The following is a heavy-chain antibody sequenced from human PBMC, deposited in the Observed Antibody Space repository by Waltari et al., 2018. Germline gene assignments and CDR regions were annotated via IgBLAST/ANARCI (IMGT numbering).Heavy chain of an antibody. D-gene: IGHD3-10*01. V-gene: IGHV3-33*01. CDR3: TRDISGRTAFDI. J-gene: IGHJ3*02. CDR2: VWYDGSNQ. CDR1: GFAFRSYG. Sequence: QVQRVESGGGVVQPGKSLKLSCVVSGFAFRSYGMHWVRQAPGKGLEWVAVVWYDGSNQYYADSVKGRFTISRDNSKNTLYLQVNSLRAEDTAVYYCTRDISGRTAFDIWGQGTMVTVSS.